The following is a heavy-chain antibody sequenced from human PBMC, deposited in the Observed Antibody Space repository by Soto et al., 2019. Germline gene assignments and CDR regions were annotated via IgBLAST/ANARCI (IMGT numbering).Heavy chain of an antibody. CDR3: ARGIYSTSSFFDS. Sequence: SETLSLTCTVSGDSISTADYYWNWIRQPPGKGLEWIGYIYYSGNTYYIPSLKSRVTISVDTSKNQISLKLNSVTAADTAVYYCARGIYSTSSFFDSWGQGTLVTVSS. V-gene: IGHV4-30-4*01. J-gene: IGHJ4*02. CDR1: GDSISTADYY. D-gene: IGHD6-6*01. CDR2: IYYSGNT.